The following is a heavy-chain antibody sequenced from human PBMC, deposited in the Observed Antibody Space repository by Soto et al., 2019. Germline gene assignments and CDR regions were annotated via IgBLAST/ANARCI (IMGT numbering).Heavy chain of an antibody. J-gene: IGHJ4*02. CDR1: GFTFDDYA. CDR2: ISWNSGSI. Sequence: PGGSLRLSCAASGFTFDDYAMHWVRQAPGKGLEWVSGISWNSGSIGYADSVKGRFTISRDNAKNSLYLQMNSLRAEDTALYYCAKDADGSGWYSDYWGQGTLVTVSS. V-gene: IGHV3-9*01. D-gene: IGHD6-19*01. CDR3: AKDADGSGWYSDY.